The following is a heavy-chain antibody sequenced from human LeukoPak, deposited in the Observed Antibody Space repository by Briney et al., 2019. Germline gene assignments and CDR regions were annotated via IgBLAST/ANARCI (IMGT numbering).Heavy chain of an antibody. CDR2: IYYSGST. V-gene: IGHV4-59*08. CDR1: GFTFSSYS. Sequence: GSLRLSCAASGFTFSSYSMNWVRQAPGKGLEWIGYIYYSGSTNYNPSLKSRVTISVDTSKNQFSLKLSSVTAADTAVYYCARPQKGSPVIDYWGQGTLVTVSS. J-gene: IGHJ4*02. CDR3: ARPQKGSPVIDY.